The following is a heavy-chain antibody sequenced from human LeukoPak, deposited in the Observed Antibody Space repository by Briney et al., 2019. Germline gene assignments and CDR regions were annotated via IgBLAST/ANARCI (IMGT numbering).Heavy chain of an antibody. CDR1: GFMFTIYG. V-gene: IGHV3-30*03. CDR2: LSYDGSNK. D-gene: IGHD2-2*01. Sequence: PGRSLRLSCEASGFMFTIYGMHWVRQAPGKGLEWVAVLSYDGSNKYYADSVKGRFTISRDNSKNTLYLQMNSLGAEDTAVYYCARDIDRYQLRYTFDYWGQGTLVTDSS. J-gene: IGHJ4*02. CDR3: ARDIDRYQLRYTFDY.